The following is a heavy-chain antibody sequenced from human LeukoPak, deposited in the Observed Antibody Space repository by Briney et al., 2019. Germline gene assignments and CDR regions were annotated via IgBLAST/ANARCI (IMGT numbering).Heavy chain of an antibody. CDR3: AHRRGIVGHGYYFDY. Sequence: SGPTLVNPTQTLTLTCTFSGVSLSTNEVGVGWIRQPPGKALEWLALIYGNDDKRYSPCLKSRLTITKDPSQNQVVLTMTNMDPVDTATYYCAHRRGIVGHGYYFDYWGQGTLVTVSS. J-gene: IGHJ4*02. D-gene: IGHD1-26*01. CDR1: GVSLSTNEVG. CDR2: IYGNDDK. V-gene: IGHV2-5*01.